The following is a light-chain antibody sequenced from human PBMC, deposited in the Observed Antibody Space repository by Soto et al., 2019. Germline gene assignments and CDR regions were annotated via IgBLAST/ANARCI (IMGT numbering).Light chain of an antibody. CDR3: QQYNAWHQIT. V-gene: IGKV3-15*01. Sequence: EIVMTQSTATLSVSPGERATLSCRASQRISTKVGWYQQRPGQAPRLLIYGASTRATGIPARFSGSGSGTEFTITIISLDAEDSSVYSCQQYNAWHQITGGQGTRLEIK. J-gene: IGKJ5*01. CDR2: GAS. CDR1: QRISTK.